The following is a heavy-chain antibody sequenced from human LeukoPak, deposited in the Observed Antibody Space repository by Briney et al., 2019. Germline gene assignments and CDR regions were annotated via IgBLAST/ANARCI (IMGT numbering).Heavy chain of an antibody. D-gene: IGHD2-2*01. CDR3: ARAPITSPFYFDY. CDR2: INWSGGST. J-gene: IGHJ4*02. Sequence: GGSLRLSCTASGFAFAEHGMSWVRQVPGKGLEWVSGINWSGGSTGFADPLRGRFTISRDNAKNSLYLQMDSLRAGDTALYYCARAPITSPFYFDYWGQGTLVTVSS. CDR1: GFAFAEHG. V-gene: IGHV3-20*04.